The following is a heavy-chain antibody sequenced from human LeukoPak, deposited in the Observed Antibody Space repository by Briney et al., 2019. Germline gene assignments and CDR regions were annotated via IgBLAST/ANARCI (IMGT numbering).Heavy chain of an antibody. D-gene: IGHD6-13*01. CDR2: TYYRSKWYN. CDR3: ASTGAAAGLRNPYFDY. CDR1: GDSVSSNSAA. J-gene: IGHJ4*02. V-gene: IGHV6-1*01. Sequence: SQTLSLTCAISGDSVSSNSAAWNWIRQSPSRGLEWLGKTYYRSKWYNDYAVSVKSRITINPDTSNNQFSLQLNSVTPEDTAVYYCASTGAAAGLRNPYFDYWGQGTLVTVSS.